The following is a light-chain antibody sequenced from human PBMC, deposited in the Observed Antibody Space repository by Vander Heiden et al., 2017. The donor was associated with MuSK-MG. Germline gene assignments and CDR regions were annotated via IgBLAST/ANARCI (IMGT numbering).Light chain of an antibody. V-gene: IGLV1-47*01. CDR3: ATWDDSLSGRVI. J-gene: IGLJ2*01. Sequence: QSMLTQPPSASGTPGQRVTISCSGSSSSIGSNYVYWYQQLPGTGPKLLIYKNNQRPSGVPDRFSGSKSATSASLAISGLRSEDEADYFCATWDDSLSGRVIFGGGTKLTVL. CDR2: KNN. CDR1: SSSIGSNY.